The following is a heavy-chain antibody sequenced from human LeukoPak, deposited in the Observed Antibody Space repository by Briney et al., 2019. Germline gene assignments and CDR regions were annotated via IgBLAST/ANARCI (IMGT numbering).Heavy chain of an antibody. Sequence: SETLSLTCTVSGGSIISYYWSWIRQPPGTGLEWIGYIYYSGSTNYNPSLKSRVTISVGTSKNQFSLKLSSVTAADTAVYYCVRQDWDYDWYFDLWGRGTLVTVSS. CDR3: VRQDWDYDWYFDL. J-gene: IGHJ2*01. V-gene: IGHV4-59*08. CDR2: IYYSGST. D-gene: IGHD1-7*01. CDR1: GGSIISYY.